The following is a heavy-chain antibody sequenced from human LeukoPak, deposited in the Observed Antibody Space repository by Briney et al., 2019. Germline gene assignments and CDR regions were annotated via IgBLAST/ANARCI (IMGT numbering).Heavy chain of an antibody. J-gene: IGHJ4*02. CDR1: GFTFSSYG. Sequence: SGGSLRLSCAASGFTFSSYGMHWVRQAPGKGLEWVAFIRYDGSNKYYADSVKGRFTISRDNSKNTLYLQMNSLRAEDTAVYYCVRDLEYSSSSVSGRSFDYWGQGTLVTVSS. CDR2: IRYDGSNK. V-gene: IGHV3-30*02. D-gene: IGHD6-6*01. CDR3: VRDLEYSSSSVSGRSFDY.